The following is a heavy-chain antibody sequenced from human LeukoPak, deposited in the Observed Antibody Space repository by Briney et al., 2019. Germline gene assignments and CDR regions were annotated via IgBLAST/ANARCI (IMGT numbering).Heavy chain of an antibody. CDR3: SRSHDLEWLKTWFDP. D-gene: IGHD3-3*01. V-gene: IGHV4-34*01. J-gene: IGHJ5*02. Sequence: SETLSLTCAVSGESLRGYKWIWIRQPPGKGLVWIGEINYSANTNYNPALKSRVTMSRDTSKNQFSLNLSSLTAADTAVYYCSRSHDLEWLKTWFDPWGQGTLVTVSS. CDR1: GESLRGYK. CDR2: INYSANT.